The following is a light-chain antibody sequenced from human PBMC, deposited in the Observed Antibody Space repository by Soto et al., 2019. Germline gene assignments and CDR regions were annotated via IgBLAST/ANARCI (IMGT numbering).Light chain of an antibody. Sequence: EIVLTQSPGTLSLSPGERATLSCRASQSVNSNYLAWYQQKPGQAPRLLIYAASSRATGIPDRLSGGGSGTDFTLTISRLEPEDFAVYYCQQYSSGMFGQGTKVEIK. V-gene: IGKV3-20*01. CDR1: QSVNSNY. J-gene: IGKJ1*01. CDR2: AAS. CDR3: QQYSSGM.